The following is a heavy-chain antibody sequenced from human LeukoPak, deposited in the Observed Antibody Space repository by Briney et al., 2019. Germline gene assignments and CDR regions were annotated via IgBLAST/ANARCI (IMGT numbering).Heavy chain of an antibody. D-gene: IGHD3-22*01. CDR2: ISGSGGST. Sequence: GGSLRLSCAASGFTFSSQAMSWVRQAPGKGLEWVSVISGSGGSTDYADSVKGRFTISRDNSKNTLYLQMNSLRAEDTAVYYCAKCDSSGYYYFDYWGQGTLVTVSS. V-gene: IGHV3-23*01. J-gene: IGHJ4*02. CDR1: GFTFSSQA. CDR3: AKCDSSGYYYFDY.